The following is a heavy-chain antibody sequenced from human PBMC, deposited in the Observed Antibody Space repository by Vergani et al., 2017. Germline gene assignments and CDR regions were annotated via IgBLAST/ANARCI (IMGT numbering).Heavy chain of an antibody. J-gene: IGHJ6*02. D-gene: IGHD2-2*01. V-gene: IGHV3-20*04. CDR2: INWNGGTT. Sequence: EVQLVESGGGVVRPGGSLRLSCVGSGFAFGDFGMSWVRQVPGKGLVWVAGINWNGGTTIYGDPVTGRFTISRDNAKNSLYLQMNSLRDGDTAVYYCARDSPLVVPAAIFYYYYGMDVWSQGTTVTVSS. CDR1: GFAFGDFG. CDR3: ARDSPLVVPAAIFYYYYGMDV.